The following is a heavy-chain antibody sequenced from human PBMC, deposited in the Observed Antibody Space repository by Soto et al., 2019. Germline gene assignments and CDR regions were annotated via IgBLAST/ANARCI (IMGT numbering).Heavy chain of an antibody. D-gene: IGHD3-22*01. CDR3: ARRGSGFYPYYFDY. V-gene: IGHV4-31*03. CDR1: GGSISSGGYY. J-gene: IGHJ4*02. Sequence: QVQLQESGPGLVKPSQTLSLTCTVSGGSISSGGYYWTWIRQHPGKGLEWIGYIYYSGSTYYNPSRNSRVTISIDTSTNQFSLKLSSVTAADTAVYYCARRGSGFYPYYFDYWGQGTLVTVSS. CDR2: IYYSGST.